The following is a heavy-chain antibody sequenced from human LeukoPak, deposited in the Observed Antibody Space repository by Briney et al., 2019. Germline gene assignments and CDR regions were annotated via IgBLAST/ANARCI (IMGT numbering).Heavy chain of an antibody. J-gene: IGHJ4*02. CDR3: ATTGDGWQQYYFDF. Sequence: SGTLSLTCTVSGGSISSTSHYWGWIRQPPGKGLDWIGSMYYSGSTYYNPSLKSRVTISIDTSKNQFSLKLSSVTAADTAVYYCATTGDGWQQYYFDFWGQGTLVTVSS. CDR2: MYYSGST. CDR1: GGSISSTSHY. V-gene: IGHV4-39*01. D-gene: IGHD2-21*01.